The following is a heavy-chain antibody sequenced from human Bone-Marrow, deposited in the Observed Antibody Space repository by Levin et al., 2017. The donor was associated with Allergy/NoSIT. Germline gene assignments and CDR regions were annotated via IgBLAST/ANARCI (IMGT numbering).Heavy chain of an antibody. Sequence: PGGSLRLSCVASGFTFSNYWMSWVRQAPGKGLEWVANIKEDGSEIYYVDSVKGRFTISRDNAKNSLYLQMNSLRAEDTAVYYCARDRYFNSWGQGILVTVSS. V-gene: IGHV3-7*04. J-gene: IGHJ5*01. CDR1: GFTFSNYW. CDR2: IKEDGSEI. D-gene: IGHD3-9*01. CDR3: ARDRYFNS.